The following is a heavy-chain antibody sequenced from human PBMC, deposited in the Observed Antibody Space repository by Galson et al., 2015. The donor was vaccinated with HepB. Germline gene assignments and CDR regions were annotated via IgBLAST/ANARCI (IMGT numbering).Heavy chain of an antibody. Sequence: SLRLSCAAPGLTISSHAMSWVRQSPGKGLEWVSAISSDGGSTYYADSVRGRFTISRDNSKNTVHLQMNSLRAEDAAVYYCVREGGYPFFDYWGRGTLVTVSS. V-gene: IGHV3-23*01. CDR1: GLTISSHA. CDR2: ISSDGGST. D-gene: IGHD3-16*01. CDR3: VREGGYPFFDY. J-gene: IGHJ4*02.